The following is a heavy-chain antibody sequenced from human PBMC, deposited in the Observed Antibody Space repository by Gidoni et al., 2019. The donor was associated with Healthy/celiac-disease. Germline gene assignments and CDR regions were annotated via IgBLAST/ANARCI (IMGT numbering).Heavy chain of an antibody. CDR3: ARILGYCSGGSCYGLYFDY. CDR1: GGSITSSNYY. J-gene: IGHJ4*02. D-gene: IGHD2-15*01. CDR2: IYYSGST. Sequence: QLQLQESGPGLVKPSETLSLTCTVSGGSITSSNYYWAWIRQPPGKGLEWIGSIYYSGSTYYNPSLKSRVTISVDTSKNQFSLKLSSVTAADTAVYYCARILGYCSGGSCYGLYFDYWGQGTLVTVSS. V-gene: IGHV4-39*01.